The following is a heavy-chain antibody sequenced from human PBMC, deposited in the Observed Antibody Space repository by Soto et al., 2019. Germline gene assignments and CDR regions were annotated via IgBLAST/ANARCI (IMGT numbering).Heavy chain of an antibody. CDR3: ARRGRGVVPAAIALNDAFDI. J-gene: IGHJ3*02. CDR1: GYSFTSYW. CDR2: IYPGDSDT. D-gene: IGHD2-2*01. V-gene: IGHV5-51*01. Sequence: GESLKISCKGSGYSFTSYWIGWVRQMPGKGLEWMGIIYPGDSDTRYSPSFQGQVTISADKSISTAYLQWSSLKASDTAMYYCARRGRGVVPAAIALNDAFDIWGQGTMVTVSS.